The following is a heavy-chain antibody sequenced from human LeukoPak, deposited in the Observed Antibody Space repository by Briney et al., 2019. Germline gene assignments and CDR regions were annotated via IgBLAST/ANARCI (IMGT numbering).Heavy chain of an antibody. CDR1: GGSISSSSYY. CDR2: IYYTGST. D-gene: IGHD3-22*01. CDR3: ARLRYYYDRTFDY. Sequence: SETLSLTCTVSGGSISSSSYYWGWIRQPPGKGLEWIGSIYYTGSTYYNPSLKSRVTISVDTSKNQFSLKLSFVTAADTAVYYCARLRYYYDRTFDYWGQGTLVTVSS. V-gene: IGHV4-39*01. J-gene: IGHJ4*02.